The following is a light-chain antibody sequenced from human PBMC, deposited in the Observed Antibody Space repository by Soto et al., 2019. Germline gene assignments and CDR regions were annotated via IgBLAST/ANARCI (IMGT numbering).Light chain of an antibody. CDR1: SSDVGGYNY. CDR2: EVS. J-gene: IGLJ2*01. V-gene: IGLV2-8*01. CDR3: SSFAGSNVV. Sequence: QSVLTQPPSASGSPGQSVTISCTGTSSDVGGYNYVSWYQQHPGKAPKLMISEVSKRPSGVPDRFSGSKSGNTASLTVSGLQDEDEADYYCSSFAGSNVVFGGGTKVTVL.